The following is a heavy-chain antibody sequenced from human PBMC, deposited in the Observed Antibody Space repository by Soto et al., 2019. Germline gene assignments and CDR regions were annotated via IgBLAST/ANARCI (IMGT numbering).Heavy chain of an antibody. CDR2: ISYDGTNK. CDR3: AKELQSYGDYDYYCYGMDV. Sequence: QVQLVESGGGEVQPGRSLTISRAASGFTFSTYGMHWVRQTPGKGLEWVAVISYDGTNKFYSDSVKGRFTISRDNFKNPLTLQRNSLRADDTAVYSWAKELQSYGDYDYYCYGMDVWGLGTRVTVSS. CDR1: GFTFSTYG. J-gene: IGHJ6*02. D-gene: IGHD4-17*01. V-gene: IGHV3-30*18.